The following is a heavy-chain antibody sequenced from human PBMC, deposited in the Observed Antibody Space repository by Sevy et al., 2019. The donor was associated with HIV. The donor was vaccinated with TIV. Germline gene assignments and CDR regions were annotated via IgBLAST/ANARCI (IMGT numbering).Heavy chain of an antibody. V-gene: IGHV3-30*18. CDR1: GLSVTNNG. CDR3: AKDFTGFYGMDV. Sequence: GGSLRLSCEVSGLSVTNNGMHRVRQAPSKGLEWVAVISYDGINKYYGDSVKGRFIISRDRSKNTLYLQMNILRIEDTAVYYCAKDFTGFYGMDVWGQGTTVTVSS. CDR2: ISYDGINK. J-gene: IGHJ6*02. D-gene: IGHD3-9*01.